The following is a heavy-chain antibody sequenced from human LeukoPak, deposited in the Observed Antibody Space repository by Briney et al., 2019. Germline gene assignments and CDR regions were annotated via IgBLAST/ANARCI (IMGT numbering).Heavy chain of an antibody. CDR2: IIPKFGKA. J-gene: IGHJ6*03. D-gene: IGHD1-26*01. CDR1: GGTFSRYA. Sequence: SVKVSCKASGGTFSRYAISWVRQAPGQGLEWMGEIIPKFGKANYAQKFQGRVTITADEITSTAYMDLTSLRSEDTAVYYCARGEGGADYYYMDVWGKVTTVTFSS. V-gene: IGHV1-69*13. CDR3: ARGEGGADYYYMDV.